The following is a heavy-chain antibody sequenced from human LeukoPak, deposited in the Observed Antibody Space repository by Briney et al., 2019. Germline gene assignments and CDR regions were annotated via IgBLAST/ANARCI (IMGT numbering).Heavy chain of an antibody. CDR2: ISYEGRDK. V-gene: IGHV3-30*04. J-gene: IGHJ3*02. CDR3: TREVNAFDI. Sequence: GRSLRLSCAASGFTFNNYAMHWVRQAPGKGLEWVAFISYEGRDKCYADSVKGRFTISRDNSENTLHLQMNSLRPEDTAVYYCTREVNAFDIWGQGTMVTVSS. CDR1: GFTFNNYA.